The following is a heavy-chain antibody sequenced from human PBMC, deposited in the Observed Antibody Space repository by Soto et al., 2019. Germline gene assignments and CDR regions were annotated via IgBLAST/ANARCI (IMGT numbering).Heavy chain of an antibody. CDR3: AKGSYYYWTGRTDYGLDV. CDR2: ISAGGGST. J-gene: IGHJ6*02. D-gene: IGHD3-3*01. V-gene: IGHV3-23*01. CDR1: GIPFATFA. Sequence: EAQLLESGGGLIQPGGSLRLSCAASGIPFATFAMNWVRQAPGKGLEWVATISAGGGSTYYADSLKGRFTISRDYSENTLFLQMSGLRAEHSAKYYCAKGSYYYWTGRTDYGLDVWGQGTTVTVS.